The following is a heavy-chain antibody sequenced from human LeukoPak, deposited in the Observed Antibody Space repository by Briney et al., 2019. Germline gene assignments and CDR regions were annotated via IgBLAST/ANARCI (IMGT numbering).Heavy chain of an antibody. CDR3: ARNRSVTTTSGFEH. D-gene: IGHD4-17*01. Sequence: PSETLSLTCAVSGYSIRSGDYWGWIRQSPGKGLEWIGSIYHRGSTHYNPSLKSRVTISVDTSKNQFSLMLTSVTAADTAVYYCARNRSVTTTSGFEHWGPVTLVTVSS. J-gene: IGHJ4*02. CDR2: IYHRGST. CDR1: GYSIRSGDY. V-gene: IGHV4-38-2*01.